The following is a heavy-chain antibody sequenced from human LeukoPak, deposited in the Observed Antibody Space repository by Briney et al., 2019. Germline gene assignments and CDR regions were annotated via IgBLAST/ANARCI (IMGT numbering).Heavy chain of an antibody. CDR2: IRYDGSNK. Sequence: PGGSLRLSCAASGFTFSSYGMHWVRQAPGKGLEWVAFIRYDGSNKYYADSVKGRFTISRDNSKNTLYLQMNSLRAEDTAVYYCARGSKTYYYDSSGPVGDYWGQGTLVTVSS. D-gene: IGHD3-22*01. V-gene: IGHV3-30*02. CDR3: ARGSKTYYYDSSGPVGDY. J-gene: IGHJ4*02. CDR1: GFTFSSYG.